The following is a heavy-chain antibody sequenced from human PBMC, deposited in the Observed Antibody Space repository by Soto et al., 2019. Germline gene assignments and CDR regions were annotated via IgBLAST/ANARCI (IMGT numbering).Heavy chain of an antibody. V-gene: IGHV4-31*03. CDR2: IYNSGST. Sequence: SETLSLTCTVSGGSISRGGYYLSWISQHPGKGLEWIGYIYNSGSTYYNPSLKSRVSISLDTSKNKFSLKLSSVTAADTAVYYCAKDRARFIMGPGAFDISGQPTMVTVS. J-gene: IGHJ3*02. CDR1: GGSISRGGYY. CDR3: AKDRARFIMGPGAFDI. D-gene: IGHD3-10*01.